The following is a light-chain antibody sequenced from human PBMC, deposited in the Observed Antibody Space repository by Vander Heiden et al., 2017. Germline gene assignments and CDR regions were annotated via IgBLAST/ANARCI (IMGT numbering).Light chain of an antibody. CDR2: DAS. Sequence: DIQMHQSPSSLSASVGDRVTITCQASQDISNYLNWYQQKPGKAPKLLIYDASNLERGVPSRFSGSGSGTDFTFTISSLQPEDIATYYCQQDDNLPLTFGGGTRLEIK. CDR3: QQDDNLPLT. J-gene: IGKJ4*01. CDR1: QDISNY. V-gene: IGKV1-33*01.